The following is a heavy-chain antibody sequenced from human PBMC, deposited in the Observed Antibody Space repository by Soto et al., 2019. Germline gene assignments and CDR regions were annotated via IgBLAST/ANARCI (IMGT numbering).Heavy chain of an antibody. CDR2: ISSSGSTI. J-gene: IGHJ6*02. CDR3: ARDHKGGYYYSGMDV. V-gene: IGHV3-48*03. Sequence: GGSLRLSCAASGFTFSSYEMNWVRQAPGKGLEWVPYISSSGSTIYYADSVKGRFTISRDNAKNSLYLQMNSLRAEDTAVYYCARDHKGGYYYSGMDVWGQGTTVTVSS. CDR1: GFTFSSYE.